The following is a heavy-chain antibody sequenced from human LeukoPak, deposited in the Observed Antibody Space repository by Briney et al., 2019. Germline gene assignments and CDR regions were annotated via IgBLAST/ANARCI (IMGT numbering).Heavy chain of an antibody. J-gene: IGHJ4*02. D-gene: IGHD6-13*01. V-gene: IGHV3-30*03. CDR3: VRGAYSSSWLNFDY. CDR2: ISYDGSNK. CDR1: GFTFSSYG. Sequence: PGGSLRLSCAASGFTFSSYGMHWVRQAPGKGLEWVAVISYDGSNKYYADSVKGRFTISRDNSKNTLYLQMNSLRAEDTAVYYCVRGAYSSSWLNFDYWGQGILVTDSS.